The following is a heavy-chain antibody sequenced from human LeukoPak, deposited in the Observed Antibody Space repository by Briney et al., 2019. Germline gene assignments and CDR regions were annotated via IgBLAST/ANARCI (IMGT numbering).Heavy chain of an antibody. J-gene: IGHJ3*02. Sequence: ASVKVSCKASGYTFTGFYIHWVRQAPGQGLEWMGWINPTSGDTNYLQKFQGRVTLTRDTPINTAYMELSWMRSDDTAVYYCARGDGDGPARRAFDIWGQGTMVTVSS. CDR1: GYTFTGFY. CDR3: ARGDGDGPARRAFDI. CDR2: INPTSGDT. D-gene: IGHD7-27*01. V-gene: IGHV1-2*02.